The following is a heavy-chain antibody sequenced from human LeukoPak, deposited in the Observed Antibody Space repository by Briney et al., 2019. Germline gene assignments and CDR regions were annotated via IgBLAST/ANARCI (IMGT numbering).Heavy chain of an antibody. CDR1: GFTLSNYW. V-gene: IGHV3-74*01. D-gene: IGHD1-26*01. J-gene: IGHJ4*02. Sequence: GGSLRLSCAASGFTLSNYWMHWVRQAPGKGLVWVSRINGDGSSTSNADAVRGRFTISRDNAKNTLFLQMNSLRAEDTAVYYCARESSWAPDYWGQGTLVTVSS. CDR2: INGDGSST. CDR3: ARESSWAPDY.